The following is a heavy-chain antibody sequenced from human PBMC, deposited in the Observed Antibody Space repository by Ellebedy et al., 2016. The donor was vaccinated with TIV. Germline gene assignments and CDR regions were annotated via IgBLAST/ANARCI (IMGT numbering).Heavy chain of an antibody. Sequence: SETLSLXXAVYGGSFSGYYWSWIRQPPGKGLEWIGEINHSGSTNYNPSLKSRVTTSVDTSKNQFSLKLSSVTAADTGVYYCARARVGAIDYWGQGTLVTVSS. D-gene: IGHD1-26*01. V-gene: IGHV4-34*01. CDR1: GGSFSGYY. J-gene: IGHJ4*02. CDR2: INHSGST. CDR3: ARARVGAIDY.